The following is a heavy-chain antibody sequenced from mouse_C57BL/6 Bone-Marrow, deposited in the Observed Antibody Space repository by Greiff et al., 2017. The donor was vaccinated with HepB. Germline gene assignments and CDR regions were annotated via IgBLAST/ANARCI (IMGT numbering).Heavy chain of an antibody. CDR3: ARHYDYAY. CDR2: IDPSDSYT. CDR1: GYTFTSYW. D-gene: IGHD2-4*01. V-gene: IGHV1-50*01. Sequence: QQSCKASGYTFTSYWMQWVKQRPGQGLEWIGEIDPSDSYTNYNQKFKGKATLTVDTSSSTAYMQLSSLTSEDSAVYYCARHYDYAYWGQGTTLTVSS. J-gene: IGHJ2*01.